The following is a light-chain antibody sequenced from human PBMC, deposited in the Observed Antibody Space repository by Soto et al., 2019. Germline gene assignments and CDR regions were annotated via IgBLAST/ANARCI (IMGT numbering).Light chain of an antibody. V-gene: IGKV3-15*01. CDR1: QSVRSN. CDR3: QQYNDWPLT. J-gene: IGKJ1*01. CDR2: GAF. Sequence: EIVMTQSPVTLSVSPGERATLSCRASQSVRSNLAWYQQKPGQAPSLLIYGAFTRATGIPARFSGTGSGTEITLTISSLQTEDFALYYCQQYNDWPLTFGLGTKVEV.